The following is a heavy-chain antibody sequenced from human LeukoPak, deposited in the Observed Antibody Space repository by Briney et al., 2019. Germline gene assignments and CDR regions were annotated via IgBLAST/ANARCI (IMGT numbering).Heavy chain of an antibody. Sequence: GGSLRLSCAASGFTLSSYWMHWLRQAPGKGLVWVSRINSDGTTTNYADSVKGRFTISRDTGKNTLYLQMNRLRAEDTAVYYCARPGAASYMDVWGKGSTVTISS. CDR3: ARPGAASYMDV. CDR1: GFTLSSYW. CDR2: INSDGTTT. V-gene: IGHV3-74*01. J-gene: IGHJ6*03. D-gene: IGHD6-25*01.